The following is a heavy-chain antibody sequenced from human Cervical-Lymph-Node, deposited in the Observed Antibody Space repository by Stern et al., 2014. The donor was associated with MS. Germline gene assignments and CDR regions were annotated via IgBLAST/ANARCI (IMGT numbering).Heavy chain of an antibody. CDR3: ARGDYGDYGRDC. D-gene: IGHD4-17*01. V-gene: IGHV1-69*01. CDR2: IIPIFGTA. CDR1: GGTFSSYA. Sequence: QVQLMQSGAEVKKPGPSAKVSCKASGGTFSSYAISWGRQAPGQGLEWMGGIIPIFGTANYAQKFQGRVTITSDESTSAAYMQLSSLRSEDTAVYYCARGDYGDYGRDCWGQGTLVTVSS. J-gene: IGHJ4*02.